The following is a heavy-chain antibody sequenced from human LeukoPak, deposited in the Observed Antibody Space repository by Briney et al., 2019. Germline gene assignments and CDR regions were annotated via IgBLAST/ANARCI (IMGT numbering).Heavy chain of an antibody. D-gene: IGHD6-6*01. J-gene: IGHJ4*02. CDR1: GGSISSGGYY. V-gene: IGHV4-31*03. Sequence: SETLSLTCTVSGGSISSGGYYWSCIRQHPGKGLEWIGHIYYSGTSFYNPPLTSRVTISVDMSKNQFSLKLTSVNDADTAVYYCARIERSSYSLGFDYWGQGTLVTVSS. CDR3: ARIERSSYSLGFDY. CDR2: IYYSGTS.